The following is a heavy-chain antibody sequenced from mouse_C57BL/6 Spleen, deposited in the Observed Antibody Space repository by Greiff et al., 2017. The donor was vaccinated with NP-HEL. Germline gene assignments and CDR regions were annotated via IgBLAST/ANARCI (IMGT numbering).Heavy chain of an antibody. V-gene: IGHV1-78*01. J-gene: IGHJ1*03. D-gene: IGHD1-1*01. Sequence: VQLQQSDAELVKPGASVKISCKVSGYTFTDHSIHWMKQRPEQGLEWIGYIYPRDGSTKYNEKFKGKATLTADKSSSTAYMQLNSLTSEGSAVYYCAVYYYDGSYWYFDDWGTGTTLTVSS. CDR3: AVYYYDGSYWYFDD. CDR1: GYTFTDHS. CDR2: IYPRDGST.